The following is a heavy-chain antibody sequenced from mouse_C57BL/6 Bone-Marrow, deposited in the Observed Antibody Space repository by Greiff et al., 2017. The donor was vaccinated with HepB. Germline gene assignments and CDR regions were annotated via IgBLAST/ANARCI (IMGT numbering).Heavy chain of an antibody. V-gene: IGHV14-4*01. CDR2: IDPENGDT. CDR1: GFNIKDDY. CDR3: TRLWPNQEGFAY. Sequence: EVKLQESGAELVRPGASVKLSCTASGFNIKDDYMHWVKQRPEQGLEWIGWIDPENGDTEYASKFQGKATITADTSSNTAYLQLSSLTSEDTAVYYCTRLWPNQEGFAYWGQGTLVTVSA. J-gene: IGHJ3*01. D-gene: IGHD1-1*02.